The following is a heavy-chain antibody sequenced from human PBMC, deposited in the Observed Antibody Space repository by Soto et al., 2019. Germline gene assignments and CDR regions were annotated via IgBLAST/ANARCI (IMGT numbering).Heavy chain of an antibody. Sequence: GGSLRLSCAASAFTFSSYNMNWVRQAPGKGLEWVSSISSSSSYIYHADAVKGRFTISRDNAKNSLYLQMNSLRAEDTAVYYCARDYFVYCGGECRPSYYYGMDVWGQGITVTVSS. CDR2: ISSSSSYI. CDR3: ARDYFVYCGGECRPSYYYGMDV. V-gene: IGHV3-21*01. CDR1: AFTFSSYN. D-gene: IGHD2-21*01. J-gene: IGHJ6*02.